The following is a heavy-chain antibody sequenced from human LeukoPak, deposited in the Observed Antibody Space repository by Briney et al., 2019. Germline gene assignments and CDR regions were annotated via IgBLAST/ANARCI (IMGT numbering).Heavy chain of an antibody. J-gene: IGHJ4*02. Sequence: SETLSLTCADYGGSFRGYYWSWIRQPPGKGLEWIGEINHSGSTNYNPSLKSRVTISVDTSKNQFSLKLSSVAAADTAVYYCASGGPRYGGYWGQGTLVTVSS. CDR1: GGSFRGYY. V-gene: IGHV4-34*01. CDR3: ASGGPRYGGY. D-gene: IGHD3-16*01. CDR2: INHSGST.